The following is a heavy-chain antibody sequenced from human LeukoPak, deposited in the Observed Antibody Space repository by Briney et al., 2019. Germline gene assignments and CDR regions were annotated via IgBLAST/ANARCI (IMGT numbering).Heavy chain of an antibody. CDR2: VFRLQTVRT. CDR3: ARVLHAPYLIDS. D-gene: IGHD2-8*01. Sequence: PSETLSLTCTVSDSSITSTYYWAWPRQPPGKGLEWIATVFRLQTVRTCNNPSLESRVTMSLDPSQNQFSLNLTSVTAADTALYFCARVLHAPYLIDSWGQGTLVTVSS. J-gene: IGHJ4*02. CDR1: DSSITSTYY. V-gene: IGHV4-38-2*02.